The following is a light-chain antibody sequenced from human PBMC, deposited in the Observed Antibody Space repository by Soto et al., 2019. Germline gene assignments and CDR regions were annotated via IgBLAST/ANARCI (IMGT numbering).Light chain of an antibody. CDR1: QSIRNW. CDR2: DAS. J-gene: IGKJ2*01. CDR3: QQYDTYINS. V-gene: IGKV1-5*01. Sequence: DIQMTQSPSTLSASVGDRVTITCRASQSIRNWLAWYQQKPGKAPKLLICDASSLESGVPSRFSGSGSGTDFTLTISSLQPDDFATYYCQQYDTYINSFGQGTNLEIK.